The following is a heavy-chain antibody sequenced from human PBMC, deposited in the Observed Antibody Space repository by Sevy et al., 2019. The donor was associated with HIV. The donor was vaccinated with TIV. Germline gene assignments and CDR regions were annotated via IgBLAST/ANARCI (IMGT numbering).Heavy chain of an antibody. CDR2: ISGSGGST. CDR1: GFTFSSYA. V-gene: IGHV3-23*01. Sequence: GGSLRLSCAASGFTFSSYAMSWVRQAPGKGLEWVSAISGSGGSTYYADSVKGRFTISRDNSKNTLYLQMNSLRAEDTAGYYCAKVPRGKRRSPQPTISGVVAKTSWFDPWGQGTLVTVSS. D-gene: IGHD3-3*01. CDR3: AKVPRGKRRSPQPTISGVVAKTSWFDP. J-gene: IGHJ5*02.